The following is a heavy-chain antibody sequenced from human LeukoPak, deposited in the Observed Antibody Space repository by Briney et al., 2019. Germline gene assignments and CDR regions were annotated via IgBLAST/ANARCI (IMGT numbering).Heavy chain of an antibody. CDR3: ARGGWGYFDY. Sequence: LEALSLTRIVSGGSNRSSNYYWGWIRQPPGKGPEWIGSIYYSGTTYYNPSLKSRVTISVDTSKDQFSLKLSSVTAADTAVYYCARGGWGYFDYWGQGTLVTVSS. D-gene: IGHD3-10*01. V-gene: IGHV4-39*07. CDR1: GGSNRSSNYY. J-gene: IGHJ4*02. CDR2: IYYSGTT.